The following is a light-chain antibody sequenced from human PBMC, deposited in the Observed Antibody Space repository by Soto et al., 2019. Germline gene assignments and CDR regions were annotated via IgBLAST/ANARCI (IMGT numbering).Light chain of an antibody. V-gene: IGKV3-20*01. CDR2: GPS. J-gene: IGKJ1*01. CDR1: QSCNSIY. Sequence: EYVLTKSPGTLSLSPGERATLSCRASQSCNSIYLAWYQQKPGQDPSLLMFGPSSRATGIPDRISGSGAGTVLTLTIYRLEPEDFVVYYCQQNSTSRSWTFCQGTKVDIK. CDR3: QQNSTSRSWT.